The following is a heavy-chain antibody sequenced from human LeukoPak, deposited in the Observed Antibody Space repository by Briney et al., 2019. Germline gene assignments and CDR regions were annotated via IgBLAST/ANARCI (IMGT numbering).Heavy chain of an antibody. CDR2: IHGSGST. Sequence: SETLSVTCTVSRGSVSSYPWNWIWQPAGKGLEYIGRIHGSGSTNYNPSLMGRVTMSVDSSKNQISLRLTSVTAADTAVYFCAREAGWNFNAFDIWGQGTMVTV. CDR1: RGSVSSYP. J-gene: IGHJ3*02. CDR3: AREAGWNFNAFDI. D-gene: IGHD6-19*01. V-gene: IGHV4-4*07.